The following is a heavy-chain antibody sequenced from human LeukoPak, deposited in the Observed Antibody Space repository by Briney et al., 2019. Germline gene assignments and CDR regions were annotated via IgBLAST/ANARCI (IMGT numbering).Heavy chain of an antibody. CDR2: ISAYNGNT. V-gene: IGHV1-18*04. CDR1: GYTFTSYG. CDR3: ARDILTGYLFDY. J-gene: IGHJ4*02. Sequence: GASVKVSCKASGYTFTSYGISWVRQAPGQGLVWMGWISAYNGNTNYAQKLQGRVTITTDTSKSTAYMEPRSLRSDDTAVYYCARDILTGYLFDYWGQGTLVTVSS. D-gene: IGHD3-9*01.